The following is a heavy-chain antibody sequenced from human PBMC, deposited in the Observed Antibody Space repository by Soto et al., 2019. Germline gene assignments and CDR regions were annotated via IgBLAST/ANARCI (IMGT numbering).Heavy chain of an antibody. CDR1: GYTFTGYY. D-gene: IGHD6-13*01. Sequence: ASVKVSCKASGYTFTGYYMHWVRQAPGQGLEWMGWINPNSGGTNYAQKFQGRVTMTRDTSISTAYMELSRLRSDDTAVYYCATELAAADPFDYWGQGTLVTVSS. CDR2: INPNSGGT. CDR3: ATELAAADPFDY. J-gene: IGHJ4*02. V-gene: IGHV1-2*02.